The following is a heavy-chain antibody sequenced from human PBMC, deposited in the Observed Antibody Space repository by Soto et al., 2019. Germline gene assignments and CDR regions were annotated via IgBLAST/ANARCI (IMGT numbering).Heavy chain of an antibody. J-gene: IGHJ4*02. Sequence: GGSLRLSCAASGFTFSSYSMNWVRQAQGKGLEWVSYISSSSSTIYYADSVKGRFTISRDNAKNSLYLQMNSLRAEDTAVYYCARDDPYYDFWSGADFDYWGQGTLVTVSS. V-gene: IGHV3-48*01. CDR2: ISSSSSTI. CDR3: ARDDPYYDFWSGADFDY. CDR1: GFTFSSYS. D-gene: IGHD3-3*01.